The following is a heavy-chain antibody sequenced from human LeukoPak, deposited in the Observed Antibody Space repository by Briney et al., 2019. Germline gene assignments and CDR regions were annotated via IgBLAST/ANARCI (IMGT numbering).Heavy chain of an antibody. CDR2: IYYSEST. CDR3: ARASGATITTYYGMDV. CDR1: GGSFRSYY. J-gene: IGHJ6*02. D-gene: IGHD4-11*01. V-gene: IGHV4-59*01. Sequence: SETLSLTCTVSGGSFRSYYWSWIRQPPGKGLEWIGHIYYSESTNYNPSLKSRVTISLDTSKNQFSLKLSSVTAADMAVYYCARASGATITTYYGMDVWGQGTTVTVSS.